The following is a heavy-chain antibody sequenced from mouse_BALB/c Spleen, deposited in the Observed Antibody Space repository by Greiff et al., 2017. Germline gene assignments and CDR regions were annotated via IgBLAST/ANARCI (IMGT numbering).Heavy chain of an antibody. V-gene: IGHV1-5*01. CDR2: IYPGNSDT. D-gene: IGHD2-1*01. Sequence: VQLKQSGTVLARPGASVKMSCKASGYSFTSYWMHWVKQRPGQGLEWIGAIYPGNSDTSYNQKFKGKAKLTAVTSASTAYMELSSLTNEDSAVYYCTKSYGNYAWFAYWGQGTLVTVSA. CDR3: TKSYGNYAWFAY. J-gene: IGHJ3*01. CDR1: GYSFTSYW.